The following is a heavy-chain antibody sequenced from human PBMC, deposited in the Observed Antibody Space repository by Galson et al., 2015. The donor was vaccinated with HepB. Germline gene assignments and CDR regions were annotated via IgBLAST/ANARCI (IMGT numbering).Heavy chain of an antibody. CDR2: TSSDGVTT. CDR1: GFSFSNYA. J-gene: IGHJ4*02. D-gene: IGHD2-8*01. V-gene: IGHV3-64*01. CDR3: TRGGSPDAWCSDY. Sequence: SLRLSCAVSGFSFSNYAMHWVRQAPGKGLEYVSATSSDGVTTYYANSVKGRFTISRDNSKNTLYLQMGSLRDEDMAVYYCTRGGSPDAWCSDYWGQGTLVTVSS.